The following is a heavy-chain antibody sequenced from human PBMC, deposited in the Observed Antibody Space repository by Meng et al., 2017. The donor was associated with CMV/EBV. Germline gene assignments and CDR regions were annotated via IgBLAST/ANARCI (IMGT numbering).Heavy chain of an antibody. CDR3: AREVVREESWFDP. CDR2: ISYDGSNK. D-gene: IGHD6-6*01. Sequence: GGSLRLSCAASGFTFDDYGMSWVRQAPGKGLEWVAVISYDGSNKYYADSVKGRFTISRDNSKNTLYLQMNSLRAEDTAVYYCAREVVREESWFDPWGQGTLVTVSS. J-gene: IGHJ5*02. CDR1: GFTFDDYG. V-gene: IGHV3-30*03.